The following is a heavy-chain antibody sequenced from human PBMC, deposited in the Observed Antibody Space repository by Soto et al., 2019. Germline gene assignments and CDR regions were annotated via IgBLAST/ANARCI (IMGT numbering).Heavy chain of an antibody. D-gene: IGHD2-21*02. CDR3: AIGGHVVVVTAAFHY. Sequence: QVQLMQSGAEVKKPGASVKVSCKASGNTFTNYYIHWVRQAPGQGLEWMGTINPSGGHTTYSQNFLGRVTMTRDTSTSTLYIELTSLTSHYTAVYYCAIGGHVVVVTAAFHYWGQGTLVSVSS. J-gene: IGHJ4*02. V-gene: IGHV1-46*01. CDR1: GNTFTNYY. CDR2: INPSGGHT.